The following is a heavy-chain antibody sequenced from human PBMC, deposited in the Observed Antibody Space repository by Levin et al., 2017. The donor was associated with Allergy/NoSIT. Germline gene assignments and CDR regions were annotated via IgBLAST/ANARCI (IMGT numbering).Heavy chain of an antibody. Sequence: GSLKISCSASGFTFHKNTMQWVRQAPGKGLEHVSAISNNGGRTYYTDSVKGRFSISRDNSRNTVYLQMSSLRPEDTATYYCIKNGDYGELGSWGQGTLVTVSS. CDR1: GFTFHKNT. D-gene: IGHD4-17*01. V-gene: IGHV3-64D*06. CDR2: ISNNGGRT. J-gene: IGHJ5*02. CDR3: IKNGDYGELGS.